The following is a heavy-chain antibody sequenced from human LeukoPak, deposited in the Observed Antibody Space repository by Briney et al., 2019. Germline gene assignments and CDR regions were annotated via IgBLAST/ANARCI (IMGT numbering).Heavy chain of an antibody. D-gene: IGHD3-10*01. J-gene: IGHJ6*04. V-gene: IGHV3-23*01. CDR2: ISSSAGST. CDR3: AKDRTRALYRRYMVRGIIITDLDV. Sequence: PGGSLRLSCAASGFTFSSHAMSWVRLAPGKGLERVSAISSSAGSTSYADSVKGRFSISRDNSKNTLYLQMNSLRAEDTAVYYCAKDRTRALYRRYMVRGIIITDLDVWGKGTTVTVSS. CDR1: GFTFSSHA.